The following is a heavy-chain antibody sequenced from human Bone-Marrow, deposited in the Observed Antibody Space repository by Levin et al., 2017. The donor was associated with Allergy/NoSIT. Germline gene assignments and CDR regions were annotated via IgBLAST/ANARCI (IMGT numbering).Heavy chain of an antibody. CDR1: GGSIRNSGYF. CDR2: VYYSGNT. Sequence: SQTLSLTCTVSGGSIRNSGYFWGWIRQPPGKGLEWVGSVYYSGNTYYNPSLTSRVTIFVDTSNNHFSLKLSSVTASDTAVYFCARHGKYGSGNVDAFDLWGQGTMVTVSS. CDR3: ARHGKYGSGNVDAFDL. V-gene: IGHV4-39*01. J-gene: IGHJ3*01. D-gene: IGHD3-10*01.